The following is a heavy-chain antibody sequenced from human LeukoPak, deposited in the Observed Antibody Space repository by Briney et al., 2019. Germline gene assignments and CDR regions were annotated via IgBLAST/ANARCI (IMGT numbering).Heavy chain of an antibody. CDR3: ASTFPWEKRDIRYGMDV. J-gene: IGHJ6*02. D-gene: IGHD1-26*01. CDR2: MSPNSGDT. CDR1: GYTFTSYD. V-gene: IGHV1-8*01. Sequence: ASVKVSCKASGYTFTSYDFNWVRQATGQRPEWMGWMSPNSGDTGYAQKFQDRVTMTRNTSISTAYMELSSLRSDDTAVYYCASTFPWEKRDIRYGMDVWGQGTTVTVSS.